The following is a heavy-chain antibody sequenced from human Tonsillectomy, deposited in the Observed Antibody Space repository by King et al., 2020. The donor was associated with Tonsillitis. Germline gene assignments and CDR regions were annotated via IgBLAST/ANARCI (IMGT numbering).Heavy chain of an antibody. Sequence: VQLQESGPGLVKPSETLSLTCTVSGGSISSYYWSWIRQPPGKGLEWIGYIYYTGSTNYNPSLKSRVTISVDTSKNHFSLKLSSVTAADTAVYYCARRRSSNSGNWFAPWGQGTLVTASS. CDR1: GGSISSYY. J-gene: IGHJ5*02. V-gene: IGHV4-59*01. D-gene: IGHD1-26*01. CDR3: ARRRSSNSGNWFAP. CDR2: IYYTGST.